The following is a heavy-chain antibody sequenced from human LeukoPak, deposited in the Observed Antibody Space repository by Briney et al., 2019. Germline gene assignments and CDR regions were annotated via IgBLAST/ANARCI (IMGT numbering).Heavy chain of an antibody. V-gene: IGHV4-38-2*01. Sequence: SETLSLTCAISTYSINSDYHWAWIRQPPGKGLEWIGSIYHTGRTYYNPAHKTRVTILLDTSSNQFSLRLSSVTAADTAVYFCATPDKIVRNWGQGTLVTVSS. J-gene: IGHJ4*02. D-gene: IGHD2-15*01. CDR1: TYSINSDYH. CDR3: ATPDKIVRN. CDR2: IYHTGRT.